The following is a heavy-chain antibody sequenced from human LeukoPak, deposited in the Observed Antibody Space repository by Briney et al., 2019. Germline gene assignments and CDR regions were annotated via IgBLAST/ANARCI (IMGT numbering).Heavy chain of an antibody. CDR1: GYTFTGYY. CDR2: INPNSGGT. CDR3: ARGGMAVAALYYYYGMDV. D-gene: IGHD6-19*01. J-gene: IGHJ6*02. V-gene: IGHV1-2*02. Sequence: ASVKVSCKASGYTFTGYYMHWVRQAPGQGLEWMGWINPNSGGTNYAQKFQGRVTMTRDTSISTAYMELSRLRSDDTAVYYCARGGMAVAALYYYYGMDVWGQGTTVTVSS.